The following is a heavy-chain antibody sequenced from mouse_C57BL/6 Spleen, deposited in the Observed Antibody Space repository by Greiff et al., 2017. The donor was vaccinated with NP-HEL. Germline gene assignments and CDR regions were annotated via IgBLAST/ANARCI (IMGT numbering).Heavy chain of an antibody. CDR1: GYTFTDYY. D-gene: IGHD1-1*01. CDR3: ARELAITTVVGGGFDY. Sequence: VQLQQSGPELVKPGASVKISCKASGYTFTDYYMNWVKQSHGKSLEWIGDINPNNGGTSYNQKFKGKATLTVDKSSSTAYMELRSLTSEDSAVYYCARELAITTVVGGGFDYWGQGTTLTVSS. V-gene: IGHV1-26*01. CDR2: INPNNGGT. J-gene: IGHJ2*01.